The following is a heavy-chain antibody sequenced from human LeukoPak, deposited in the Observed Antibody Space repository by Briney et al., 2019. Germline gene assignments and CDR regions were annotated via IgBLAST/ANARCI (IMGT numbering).Heavy chain of an antibody. CDR1: GYTSTGYY. CDR2: INPNSGGT. D-gene: IGHD2/OR15-2a*01. V-gene: IGHV1-2*02. J-gene: IGHJ4*02. CDR3: ARVGNSLNY. Sequence: ASVKVSCKGSGYTSTGYYMHWVRQAPGQGLEWMGWINPNSGGTNYAQKFQGRVTMHRDTSISTAYMELSRLRADDPAVYYCARVGNSLNYWGQGTLVTVSS.